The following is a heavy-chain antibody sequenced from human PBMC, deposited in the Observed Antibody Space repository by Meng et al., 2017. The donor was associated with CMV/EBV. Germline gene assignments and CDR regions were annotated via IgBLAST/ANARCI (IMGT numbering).Heavy chain of an antibody. CDR2: ISSSSYI. CDR1: GFTFSSYS. V-gene: IGHV3-21*01. D-gene: IGHD4-17*01. Sequence: GESLKISCAASGFTFSSYSMNWVRQAPGKGLEWVSSISSSSYIYYADSVKGRFTISRDNAKNSLYLQMNSLRAEDTAVYYCATVRGMDVWGQGTTVTVS. CDR3: ATVRGMDV. J-gene: IGHJ6*02.